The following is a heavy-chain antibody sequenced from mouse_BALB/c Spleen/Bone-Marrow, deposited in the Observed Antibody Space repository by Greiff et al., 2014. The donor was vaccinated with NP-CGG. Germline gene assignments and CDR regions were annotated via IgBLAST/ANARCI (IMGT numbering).Heavy chain of an antibody. CDR1: GYTFTSCW. D-gene: IGHD1-1*01. J-gene: IGHJ4*01. CDR2: IYPGNSDT. V-gene: IGHV1-5*01. CDR3: TRDYGSFMDY. Sequence: EVQLQQSGTALARPGASVKMSCKASGYTFTSCWMHWVKQRPGQGLEWIGTIYPGNSDTSYNQKFKGKAKLTAVTSTSTAYMEISSLTNEDSAVYFCTRDYGSFMDYWGQGTSVTVS.